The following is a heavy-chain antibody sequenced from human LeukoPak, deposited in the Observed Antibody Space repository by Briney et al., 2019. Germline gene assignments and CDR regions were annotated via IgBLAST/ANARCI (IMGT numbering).Heavy chain of an antibody. J-gene: IGHJ4*02. CDR1: GYTFIAYY. CDR2: INPSSGGT. V-gene: IGHV1-2*02. CDR3: AGQKDPRPIDY. Sequence: ASVKVSCRASGYTFIAYYMHWVRQAPGQGLEWMGWINPSSGGTNYAQKFQGRVTMTRDTSISTAYMERSELRSDDTAVYYCAGQKDPRPIDYWGQGTLITVSS.